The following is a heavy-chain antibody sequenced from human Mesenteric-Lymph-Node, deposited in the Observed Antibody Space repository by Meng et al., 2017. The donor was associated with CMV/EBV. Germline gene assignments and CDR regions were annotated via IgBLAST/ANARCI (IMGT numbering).Heavy chain of an antibody. CDR2: INHSGST. D-gene: IGHD3/OR15-3a*01. V-gene: IGHV4-34*01. J-gene: IGHJ6*02. Sequence: GSLRLSCTVTGGSIVSYYWSWIRQPPGKGLEWIGEINHSGSTNYNPSLKSRVTISVDTSKNQFSLKLSSVTAADTAVYYCARAPGLFYYYYYGMDVWGQGTTVTVSS. CDR3: ARAPGLFYYYYYGMDV. CDR1: GGSIVSYY.